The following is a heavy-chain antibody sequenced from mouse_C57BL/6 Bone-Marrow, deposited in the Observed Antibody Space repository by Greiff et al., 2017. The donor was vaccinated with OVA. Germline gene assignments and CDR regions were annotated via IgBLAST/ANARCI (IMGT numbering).Heavy chain of an antibody. CDR1: GYTFTSSW. V-gene: IGHV1-55*01. J-gene: IGHJ1*03. CDR2: IYPGSGST. Sequence: QVQLQQPGAELVKPGASVKMSCKASGYTFTSSWITWVKQRPGQGLEWIGDIYPGSGSTKYNEKFKSKATLTVDTSSSTAYMRLSSLTSEDSAVYYCARPYGSSYSYWYFDVWGTGTTVTVSS. CDR3: ARPYGSSYSYWYFDV. D-gene: IGHD1-1*01.